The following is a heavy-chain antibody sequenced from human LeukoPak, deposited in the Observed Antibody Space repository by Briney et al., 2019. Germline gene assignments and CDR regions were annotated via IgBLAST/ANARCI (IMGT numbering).Heavy chain of an antibody. CDR3: ARDLARRYFAI. D-gene: IGHD3-3*02. V-gene: IGHV3-48*02. CDR1: GFSISGYS. Sequence: GGSLRLSCVVSGFSISGYSMNWVRQAPGKGLEWVAHIRDGGNPIYYADSVMGRFSVSRDDAKNSIYLQMNSLTDEDTATYYCARDLARRYFAIWGQGTLVTVSS. CDR2: IRDGGNPI. J-gene: IGHJ4*02.